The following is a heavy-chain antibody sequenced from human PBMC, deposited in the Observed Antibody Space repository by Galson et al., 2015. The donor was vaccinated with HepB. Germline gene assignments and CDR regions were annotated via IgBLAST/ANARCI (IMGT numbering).Heavy chain of an antibody. V-gene: IGHV1-46*01. CDR1: GYTFTSYY. D-gene: IGHD3-22*01. CDR2: INPSGGST. J-gene: IGHJ2*01. CDR3: ARAKHYYDSSGYYQIYWYFDL. Sequence: SVTVSCKASGYTFTSYYMHWVRQAPGQGLEWMGIINPSGGSTSYAQKFQGRVTITADESTSTAYMELSSLRSEDTAVYYCARAKHYYDSSGYYQIYWYFDLWGRGTLVTVSS.